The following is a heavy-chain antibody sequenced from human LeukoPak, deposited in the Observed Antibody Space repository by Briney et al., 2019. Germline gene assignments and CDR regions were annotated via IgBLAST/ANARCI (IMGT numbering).Heavy chain of an antibody. V-gene: IGHV1-69*13. CDR3: ARGRTGSGNFDY. Sequence: ASVKVSCKASGGTFSSYAISWVRRAPGQGLEWMGGIIPIFGTANYAQKFQGRVTITADESTSTAYMELSSLRSEDTAVYYCARGRTGSGNFDYWGQGTLVTVSS. CDR2: IIPIFGTA. D-gene: IGHD1-14*01. CDR1: GGTFSSYA. J-gene: IGHJ4*02.